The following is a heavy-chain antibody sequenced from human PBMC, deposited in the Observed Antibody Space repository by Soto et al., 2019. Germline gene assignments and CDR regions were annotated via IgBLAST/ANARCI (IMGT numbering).Heavy chain of an antibody. CDR3: TTDPVTMIVVVPSSG. D-gene: IGHD3-22*01. CDR2: IKSKTDGGTT. V-gene: IGHV3-15*07. J-gene: IGHJ4*02. CDR1: GFTFSNAW. Sequence: GGSLRLSRAASGFTFSNAWMNWVRQAPGKGLEWVGRIKSKTDGGTTDYAAPVKGRFTISRDDSKNTLYLQMNSLKTEDTAVYYCTTDPVTMIVVVPSSGWGQGTLVTVSS.